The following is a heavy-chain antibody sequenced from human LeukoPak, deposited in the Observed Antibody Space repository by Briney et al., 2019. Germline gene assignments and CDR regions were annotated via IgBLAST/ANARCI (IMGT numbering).Heavy chain of an antibody. CDR2: IYYSGST. D-gene: IGHD1-26*01. V-gene: IGHV4-59*01. CDR1: GGSISSYH. CDR3: ARGWAFYYYGMDV. J-gene: IGHJ6*02. Sequence: SETLSLTCTVSGGSISSYHWSRIRQPPGKGLEWIGYIYYSGSTNYNPSLKSRVTISVDTSKNQFSLKLSSVTAADTAVYYCARGWAFYYYGMDVWGQGTTVTVSS.